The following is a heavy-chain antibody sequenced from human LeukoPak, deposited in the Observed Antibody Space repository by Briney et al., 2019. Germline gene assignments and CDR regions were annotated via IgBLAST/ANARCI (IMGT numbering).Heavy chain of an antibody. D-gene: IGHD1-26*01. CDR3: ANSWSYYGPFDY. CDR1: GFTVSSNY. J-gene: IGHJ4*02. V-gene: IGHV3-23*01. CDR2: ISGSGGST. Sequence: GGSLRLSCAASGFTVSSNYMSWVRQAPGKGLEWVSAISGSGGSTYYADSVKGRFTISRDNSKNTLYLQMNSLRAEDTAVYYCANSWSYYGPFDYWGQGTLVTVSS.